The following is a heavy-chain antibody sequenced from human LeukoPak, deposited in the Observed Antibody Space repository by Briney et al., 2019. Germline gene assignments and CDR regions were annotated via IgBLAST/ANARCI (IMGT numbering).Heavy chain of an antibody. Sequence: ASVKVSCKASGYIFSVYALIWVRQAPGQGLELMGWINTNTGNPTYAQGFTGRFVFSLDTSVSTAYLQISSLKAEDTAVYYCARDYTIAVGTATYLQHWGQGTLVTVSS. CDR1: GYIFSVYA. J-gene: IGHJ1*01. CDR3: ARDYTIAVGTATYLQH. V-gene: IGHV7-4-1*02. CDR2: INTNTGNP. D-gene: IGHD1-14*01.